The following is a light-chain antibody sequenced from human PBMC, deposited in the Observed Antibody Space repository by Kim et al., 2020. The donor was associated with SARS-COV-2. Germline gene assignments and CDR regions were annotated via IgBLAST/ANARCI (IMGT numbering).Light chain of an antibody. CDR2: GAS. Sequence: SPGERANRSCRASQSVTSNYLAWYQQTRGRAPRLLIYGASRRATGIPDRISGSGSGTDFTLTISRLEPEDFAVYYCQQYGRSPRTFGQGTKVDIK. CDR3: QQYGRSPRT. J-gene: IGKJ1*01. V-gene: IGKV3-20*01. CDR1: QSVTSNY.